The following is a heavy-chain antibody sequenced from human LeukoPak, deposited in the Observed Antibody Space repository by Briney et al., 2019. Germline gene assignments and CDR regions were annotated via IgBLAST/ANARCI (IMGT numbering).Heavy chain of an antibody. Sequence: SAKVSCKASGGTFSSYTISWVRQAPGQGLEWMGRIIPILGIANYAQKFQGRVTITADKSTSTAYMELSSLRSEDTAVYYCARDEGSYHGDYFDYWGQGTLVTVSS. CDR3: ARDEGSYHGDYFDY. CDR1: GGTFSSYT. J-gene: IGHJ4*02. D-gene: IGHD1-26*01. V-gene: IGHV1-69*04. CDR2: IIPILGIA.